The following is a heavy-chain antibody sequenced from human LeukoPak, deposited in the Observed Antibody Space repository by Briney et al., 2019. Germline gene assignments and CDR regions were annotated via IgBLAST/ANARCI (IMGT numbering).Heavy chain of an antibody. CDR3: AKDRDRDGDYFDY. CDR2: ISGSGGST. Sequence: GGSLRLSCAASGFTFSSYAMSWVRQAPGKGLEWVSAISGSGGSTYYADSVKGRFTISRDNSKNTLYLQMNSLRVEDTAVYYCAKDRDRDGDYFDYWGQGTLVTVSS. J-gene: IGHJ4*02. CDR1: GFTFSSYA. V-gene: IGHV3-23*01. D-gene: IGHD4-17*01.